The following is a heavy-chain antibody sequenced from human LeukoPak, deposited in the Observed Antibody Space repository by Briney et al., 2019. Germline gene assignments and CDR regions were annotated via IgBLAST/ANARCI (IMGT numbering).Heavy chain of an antibody. CDR2: INQRGST. V-gene: IGHV4-34*01. CDR3: VRGSIYYGDSSVYFDY. CDR1: SGSFSGYF. Sequence: NASETLSLTCAVYSGSFSGYFWTYVRQPPGMGLEWIGEINQRGSTNYNPSLKSRVTMSVDTSKNQFSLRLSSVTAADTAVYYCVRGSIYYGDSSVYFDYWAQGTLVTVSS. D-gene: IGHD3-22*01. J-gene: IGHJ4*02.